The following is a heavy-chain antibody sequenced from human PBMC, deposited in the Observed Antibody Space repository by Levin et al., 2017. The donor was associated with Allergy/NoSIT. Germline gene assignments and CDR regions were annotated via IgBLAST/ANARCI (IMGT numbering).Heavy chain of an antibody. J-gene: IGHJ6*02. CDR1: GFTFRDYW. D-gene: IGHD6-19*01. Sequence: GGSLRLSCAASGFTFRDYWMSWVRQAPGKGLEWVANIKKDGSETYYVDSLKGRFTISRDNAKNSLFLEVVSLRVDDTAVYYCAREGQWPFSPRYYYYGMDVWGQGTTVTVSS. CDR2: IKKDGSET. CDR3: AREGQWPFSPRYYYYGMDV. V-gene: IGHV3-7*01.